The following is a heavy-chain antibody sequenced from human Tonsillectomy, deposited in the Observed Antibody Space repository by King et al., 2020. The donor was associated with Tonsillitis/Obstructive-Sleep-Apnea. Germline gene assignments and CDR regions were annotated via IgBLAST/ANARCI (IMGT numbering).Heavy chain of an antibody. CDR3: ARAYYDILTGYLDDAFDI. Sequence: VQLQESGPGLVKPSETLSLICTVSGGSISSYYWSWFRQPPGKGLEWIGYIYYSGNTNYNPSLKSRVTISVDTSKNQFSLKLSSVTAADTAVYYCARAYYDILTGYLDDAFDIWGQGTMVTVSS. CDR1: GGSISSYY. CDR2: IYYSGNT. V-gene: IGHV4-59*08. D-gene: IGHD3-9*01. J-gene: IGHJ3*02.